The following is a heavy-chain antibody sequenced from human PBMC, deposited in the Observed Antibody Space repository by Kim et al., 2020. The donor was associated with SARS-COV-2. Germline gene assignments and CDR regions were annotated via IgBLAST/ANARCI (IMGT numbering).Heavy chain of an antibody. V-gene: IGHV3-30-3*01. J-gene: IGHJ5*02. Sequence: GGSLRLSCAASGFTFSSYAMHWVRQAPGKGLEWVAVISYDGSNKYYADSVKGRFTISRDNSKNTLYLQMNSLRAEDTAVYYCARDSGQPREDNWFDPWGQGTLVTVSS. CDR3: ARDSGQPREDNWFDP. CDR1: GFTFSSYA. D-gene: IGHD1-26*01. CDR2: ISYDGSNK.